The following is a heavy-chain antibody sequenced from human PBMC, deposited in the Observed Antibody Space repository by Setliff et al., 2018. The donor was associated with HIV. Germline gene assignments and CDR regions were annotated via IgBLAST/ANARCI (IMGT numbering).Heavy chain of an antibody. J-gene: IGHJ6*03. Sequence: GASVKVSCKASGYTFTSYSMHWVRQAPGQRLEWMGWLRTGTGDTFYSEKFQGRLTITRDISTNTAYMEVRSLSFDDTAVYYCVRLTADRTNYYYYMDVWGKGTTVTVSS. D-gene: IGHD2-8*01. CDR1: GYTFTSYS. CDR2: LRTGTGDT. V-gene: IGHV1-3*04. CDR3: VRLTADRTNYYYYMDV.